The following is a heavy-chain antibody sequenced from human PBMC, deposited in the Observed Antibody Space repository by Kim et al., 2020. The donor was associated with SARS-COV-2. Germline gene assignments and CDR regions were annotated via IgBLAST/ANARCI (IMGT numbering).Heavy chain of an antibody. V-gene: IGHV3-48*02. Sequence: GGSLRLSCAASGFTFSSYSMNWVRQAPGKGLEWVSYISSSSSTIYYADSVKGRFTISRDNAKNSLYLQMNSLRDEDTAVYYCARDLFLAFKQQLPSFDYWGQGTLVTVSS. CDR3: ARDLFLAFKQQLPSFDY. D-gene: IGHD6-13*01. CDR2: ISSSSSTI. CDR1: GFTFSSYS. J-gene: IGHJ4*02.